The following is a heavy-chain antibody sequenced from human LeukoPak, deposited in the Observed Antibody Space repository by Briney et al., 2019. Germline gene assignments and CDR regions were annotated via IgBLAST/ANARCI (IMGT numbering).Heavy chain of an antibody. CDR1: GFTFSNFA. J-gene: IGHJ4*02. CDR3: VSQRDHRVAVAGSFDN. Sequence: GGSLRLSCAASGFTFSNFAMSWVRQTPGTGLAWLSAISPDGDYIYYADSVKGRFTTSRDNSKNTLYLQMTSLRVEDTAVYFCVSQRDHRVAVAGSFDNWGQGTLISVSP. V-gene: IGHV3-23*01. D-gene: IGHD6-19*01. CDR2: ISPDGDYI.